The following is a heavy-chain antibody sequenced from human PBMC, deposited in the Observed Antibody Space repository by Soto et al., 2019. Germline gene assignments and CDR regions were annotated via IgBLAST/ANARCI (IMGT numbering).Heavy chain of an antibody. V-gene: IGHV5-51*01. Sequence: EVQLVQSGAEVKKPGESLKISCKGSGYSFTSYWIGWVRQMPGKGLEWMGIIYPGDSDTRYSPSFQGQVTISADKSISTAYLQWSSLKASDTDMYYWARHDDYYESSGYYETDTKYYYYGRDVWGKGTTVTVSS. D-gene: IGHD3-22*01. CDR2: IYPGDSDT. CDR3: ARHDDYYESSGYYETDTKYYYYGRDV. CDR1: GYSFTSYW. J-gene: IGHJ6*04.